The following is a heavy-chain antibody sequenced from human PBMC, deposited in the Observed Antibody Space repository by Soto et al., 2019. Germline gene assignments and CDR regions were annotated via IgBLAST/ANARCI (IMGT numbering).Heavy chain of an antibody. CDR3: AKARFMTTMTTLPYYYFDH. D-gene: IGHD4-17*01. CDR2: ISGSGGSA. V-gene: IGHV3-23*01. CDR1: GFTFSTYA. Sequence: EVQLLESGGGLVQPGGSVRLSCAASGFTFSTYARSWVRQAPGKGLDRVSEISGSGGSADYADSVKGRFTISRDNSKNTLFLQMNSLRAEDTAVYYCAKARFMTTMTTLPYYYFDHWGQGSLVTVSS. J-gene: IGHJ4*02.